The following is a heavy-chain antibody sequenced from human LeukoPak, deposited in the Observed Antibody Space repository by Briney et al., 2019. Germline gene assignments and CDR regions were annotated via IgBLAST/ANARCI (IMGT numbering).Heavy chain of an antibody. CDR2: IYSGGST. V-gene: IGHV3-53*01. Sequence: GGSLRLSCAASGFTVSSNYMSWVRQAPGKGLEWVSVIYSGGSTYYADSVKGRFTISRDNSKNTLYLQMNSLRAEGTAVYYCARDPDPSYYGMDVWGQGTTVTVSS. CDR1: GFTVSSNY. J-gene: IGHJ6*02. CDR3: ARDPDPSYYGMDV.